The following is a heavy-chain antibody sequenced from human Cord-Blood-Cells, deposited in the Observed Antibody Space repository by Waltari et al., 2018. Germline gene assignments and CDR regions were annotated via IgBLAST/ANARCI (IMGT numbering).Heavy chain of an antibody. CDR3: ASSKYASSSSRSPLDY. V-gene: IGHV1-69*06. CDR2: IIPIFGTA. CDR1: GGTFSSYA. Sequence: QVQLVQSGAGVKKPASSVKVSCKASGGTFSSYAISWVRHPPGQGLAWMGGIIPIFGTANYAQKFQGRVTITADKSTSTAYMELSSLRAEDTAVYYCASSKYASSSSRSPLDYWGQGTLVTVSS. D-gene: IGHD6-6*01. J-gene: IGHJ4*02.